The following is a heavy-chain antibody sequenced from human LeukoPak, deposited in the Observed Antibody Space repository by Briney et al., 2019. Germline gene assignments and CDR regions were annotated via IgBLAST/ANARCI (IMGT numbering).Heavy chain of an antibody. D-gene: IGHD2-21*01. Sequence: AASGFTVSSNYMSWVRQAPGKGLECVSVIYSGGSTYYADSVKGRFTISRDNSKNTLYLQMNSLRAEDTAVYYCARGGGAFCDNKCYRSFDYWGQGTLVTVSS. V-gene: IGHV3-66*01. CDR2: IYSGGST. CDR3: ARGGGAFCDNKCYRSFDY. J-gene: IGHJ4*02. CDR1: GFTVSSNY.